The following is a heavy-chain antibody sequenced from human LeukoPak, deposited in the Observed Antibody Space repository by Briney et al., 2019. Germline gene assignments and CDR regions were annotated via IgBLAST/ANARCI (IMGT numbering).Heavy chain of an antibody. V-gene: IGHV4-39*07. Sequence: PSETLSLTCTVSGGSISSSSYYWGWIRQPPGKGLEWIGSIYYSGSTYYNPSLKSRVTISVDTSKNQFSLKLSSVTAADTAVYYCAVNNPRQLWLLFEDDYWGQGTLVTVSS. CDR2: IYYSGST. CDR3: AVNNPRQLWLLFEDDY. D-gene: IGHD5-18*01. CDR1: GGSISSSSYY. J-gene: IGHJ4*02.